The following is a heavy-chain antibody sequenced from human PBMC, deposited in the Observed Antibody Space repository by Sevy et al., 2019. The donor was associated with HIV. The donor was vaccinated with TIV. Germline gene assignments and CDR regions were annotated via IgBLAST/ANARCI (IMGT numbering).Heavy chain of an antibody. J-gene: IGHJ4*01. D-gene: IGHD3-16*01. CDR2: IYGNHST. Sequence: GGSLRLSCAASGFTISSNYLSWVRQVPGKGLEWVSVIYGNHSTYYADFVKGRFTISRDNSKNTAYLQMNSLRAEDTAIYYCARRDHWVSFNYWGQGTLVTVSS. V-gene: IGHV3-53*01. CDR1: GFTISSNY. CDR3: ARRDHWVSFNY.